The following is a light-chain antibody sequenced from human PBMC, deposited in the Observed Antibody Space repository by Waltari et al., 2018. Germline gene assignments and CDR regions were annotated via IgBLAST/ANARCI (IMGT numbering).Light chain of an antibody. CDR3: QSYGDNYQLV. J-gene: IGLJ2*01. CDR1: SGSITRNY. V-gene: IGLV6-57*03. CDR2: EDD. Sequence: NFILTQPHSVSESPGKTVTISCTRSSGSITRNYVQWYQQRPGSAPTNVIYEDDQRPSVVPDRVSGSVDRSSNSVSLTISGLETEDEADYYCQSYGDNYQLVFGGGTKLTVL.